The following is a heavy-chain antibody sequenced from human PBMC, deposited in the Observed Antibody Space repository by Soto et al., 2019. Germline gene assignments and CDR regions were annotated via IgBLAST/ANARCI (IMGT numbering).Heavy chain of an antibody. Sequence: ASVKVSCKASGGTFSSYAISWVRQAPGQGLEWMGGIIPIFGTANYAQKFQGRVTITADESTSTAYMELSSLRSEDTAVYYCAREGYCSSTSCWQRSDAFDIWGQVTMVTVSS. D-gene: IGHD2-2*01. CDR1: GGTFSSYA. CDR3: AREGYCSSTSCWQRSDAFDI. V-gene: IGHV1-69*13. CDR2: IIPIFGTA. J-gene: IGHJ3*02.